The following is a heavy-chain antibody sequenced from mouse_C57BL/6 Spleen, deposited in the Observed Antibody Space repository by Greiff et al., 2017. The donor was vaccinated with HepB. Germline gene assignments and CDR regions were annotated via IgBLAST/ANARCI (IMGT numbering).Heavy chain of an antibody. CDR2: IRSKSNNYAT. Sequence: EVMLVESGGGLVQPKGSLKLSCAASGFSFNTYAMNWVRQAPGKGLEWVARIRSKSNNYATYYADSVKDRFTISRDDSESMLYLQMNNLKTEDTAMYYCVRHGTGAMDYWGQGTSVTVSS. V-gene: IGHV10-1*01. CDR3: VRHGTGAMDY. D-gene: IGHD4-1*01. CDR1: GFSFNTYA. J-gene: IGHJ4*01.